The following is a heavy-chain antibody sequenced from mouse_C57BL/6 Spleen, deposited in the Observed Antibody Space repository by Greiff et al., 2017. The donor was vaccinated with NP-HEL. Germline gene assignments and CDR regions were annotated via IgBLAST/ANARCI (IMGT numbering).Heavy chain of an antibody. CDR3: TRYDYDASGLAMDY. CDR1: GFNIKDYY. J-gene: IGHJ4*01. D-gene: IGHD2-4*01. V-gene: IGHV14-1*01. CDR2: IDPEDGDT. Sequence: EVQLQESGAELVRPGASVKLSCTASGFNIKDYYMHWVKQRPEQGLEWIGRIDPEDGDTEYAPKFQGKATMTADTSSNTAYLQLSSLTSEDTAVYYCTRYDYDASGLAMDYWGQGTSVTVSS.